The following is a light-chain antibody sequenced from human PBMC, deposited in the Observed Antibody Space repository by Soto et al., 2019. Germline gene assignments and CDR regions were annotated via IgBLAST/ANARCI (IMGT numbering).Light chain of an antibody. V-gene: IGKV1-17*01. CDR1: QGIRND. CDR3: QQLKSYPRT. CDR2: AAS. Sequence: DIQMTQSPSSLSASVGDRVTITCRASQGIRNDLGWYQQKPGKAPHLLIYAASTLYRGVPSRFSGSGSGTDVTLTISSLQPEDFATYYCQQLKSYPRTFGPGTKVEIK. J-gene: IGKJ3*01.